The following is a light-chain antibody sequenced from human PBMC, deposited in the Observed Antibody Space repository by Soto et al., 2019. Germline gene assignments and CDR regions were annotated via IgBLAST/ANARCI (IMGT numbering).Light chain of an antibody. Sequence: QSVLTQPPSASGTPGQRVTISCSGSSSNIGSNSVNWYQQLPGTAPKLLMYSSNQRPSGVPDRFSDSKSGTSASLAISGLQSEDEADYYCAAWDDSLNGVVFGGGTKLTVL. CDR3: AAWDDSLNGVV. J-gene: IGLJ2*01. CDR1: SSNIGSNS. V-gene: IGLV1-44*01. CDR2: SSN.